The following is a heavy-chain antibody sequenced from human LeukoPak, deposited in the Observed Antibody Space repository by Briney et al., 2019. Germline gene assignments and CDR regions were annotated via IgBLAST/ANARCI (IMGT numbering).Heavy chain of an antibody. Sequence: SETLSLACTVSGDSISSRSYYWGWIRQPPGKGLEWIVSIYYSGSTYYNPSLKRRVTISVDTSKNQFSLKLSSVTAADTAVYYCARDNSPHDGIAVENWFDPWGQGTLVTVSS. CDR1: GDSISSRSYY. V-gene: IGHV4-39*07. CDR3: ARDNSPHDGIAVENWFDP. D-gene: IGHD6-19*01. CDR2: IYYSGST. J-gene: IGHJ5*02.